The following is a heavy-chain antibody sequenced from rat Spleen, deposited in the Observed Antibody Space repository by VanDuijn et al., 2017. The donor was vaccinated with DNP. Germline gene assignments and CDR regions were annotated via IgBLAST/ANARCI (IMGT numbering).Heavy chain of an antibody. CDR1: GFTFSDYY. D-gene: IGHD1-12*02. V-gene: IGHV5-22*01. J-gene: IGHJ2*01. CDR2: ITNEGSST. CDR3: ARPNYYAGSYPHY. Sequence: EVQLVESGGGLVQPGRSLRLSCAASGFTFSDYYMAWVRQAPKKGLEWVASITNEGSSTYFGDSVKGRFTISRDNAKSTLYLQMNSLRSEDMATYYCARPNYYAGSYPHYWGQGVMVTVSS.